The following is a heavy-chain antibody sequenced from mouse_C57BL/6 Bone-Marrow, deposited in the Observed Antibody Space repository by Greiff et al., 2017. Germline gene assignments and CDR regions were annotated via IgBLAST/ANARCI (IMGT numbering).Heavy chain of an antibody. CDR2: IYPGDGDT. D-gene: IGHD1-1*01. V-gene: IGHV1-80*01. CDR3: ARPVAPHYYAMDY. CDR1: GYAFSSYW. J-gene: IGHJ4*01. Sequence: QVQLQQSGAELVKPGASVKISCKASGYAFSSYWMNWVKQRPGKGLEWIGQIYPGDGDTNYNGKFKGKATLTADKSSSTAYMQLSSLTSEDSAVYFCARPVAPHYYAMDYWGQGTSVTVSS.